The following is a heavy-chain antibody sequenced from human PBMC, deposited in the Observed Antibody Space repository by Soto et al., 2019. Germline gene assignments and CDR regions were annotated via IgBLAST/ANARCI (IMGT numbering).Heavy chain of an antibody. CDR2: IYYSGST. Sequence: QVQLQESGPGLVKPSQTLSLTCTVSGGSISSGGYYWSWIRQHPGKGLEWIGYIYYSGSTYYNPSLKSRVTISVDPSKNQFSLKLSSVTAADTAVYYCARGSDGWFPWFDPWGQGTLVTVSS. V-gene: IGHV4-31*03. D-gene: IGHD6-19*01. CDR1: GGSISSGGYY. J-gene: IGHJ5*02. CDR3: ARGSDGWFPWFDP.